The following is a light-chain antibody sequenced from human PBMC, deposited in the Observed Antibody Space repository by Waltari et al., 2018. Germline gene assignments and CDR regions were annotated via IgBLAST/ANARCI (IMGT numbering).Light chain of an antibody. Sequence: DIVMTQSPLSLPVTPGEPASISCRSSESLLHSNGYNYLDWYLQKPGQSPQLLMYLSSNRASGVPDRFSGSGSGTEFTLKISRVEAEDVGVYYCMQALQSRSFGQGTKLEIK. CDR3: MQALQSRS. V-gene: IGKV2-28*01. CDR1: ESLLHSNGYNY. CDR2: LSS. J-gene: IGKJ2*03.